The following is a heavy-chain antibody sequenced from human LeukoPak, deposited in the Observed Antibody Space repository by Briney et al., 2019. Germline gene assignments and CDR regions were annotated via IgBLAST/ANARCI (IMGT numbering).Heavy chain of an antibody. CDR2: IYHSGST. CDR1: GYSISSGYY. V-gene: IGHV4-38-2*01. D-gene: IGHD2-2*01. CDR3: ASTRSTSSNWFDP. Sequence: TSETLSLTCAVSGYSISSGYYWGWIRQPPGKGLEWIGSIYHSGSTYYIPSLKSRVTISVDTSKNQFSLNLSSVTAADTAVYYCASTRSTSSNWFDPWGQGTLVTVSS. J-gene: IGHJ5*02.